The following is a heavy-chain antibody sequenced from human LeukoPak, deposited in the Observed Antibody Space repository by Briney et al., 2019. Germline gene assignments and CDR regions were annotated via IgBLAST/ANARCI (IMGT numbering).Heavy chain of an antibody. V-gene: IGHV3-74*01. CDR2: INSDGTTT. CDR1: GFTFSTYW. D-gene: IGHD2-21*02. J-gene: IGHJ2*01. CDR3: ARAPFCGGDCYSRYFDL. Sequence: PGGSLRLSCAASGFTFSTYWMHWVRQAPGEELVWVSRINSDGTTTTYADSVKGRFTISRDNAKNTLYLQMNSLRGEDTDVYYCARAPFCGGDCYSRYFDLWGRGTLVTVSS.